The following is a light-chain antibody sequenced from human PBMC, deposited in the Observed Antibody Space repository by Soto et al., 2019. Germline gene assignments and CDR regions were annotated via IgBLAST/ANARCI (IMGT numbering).Light chain of an antibody. V-gene: IGKV3-11*01. CDR1: QSVDSD. Sequence: EIVLTQAPATLSLSPGERATLSCSASQSVDSDLTWYQQRPGQAPRLLSYDVSKRATGIPVRFSGSGSGTDFTLPISSLEPEDVAIYYCQQRRNWPLTFGGGTKVEIK. CDR3: QQRRNWPLT. J-gene: IGKJ4*01. CDR2: DVS.